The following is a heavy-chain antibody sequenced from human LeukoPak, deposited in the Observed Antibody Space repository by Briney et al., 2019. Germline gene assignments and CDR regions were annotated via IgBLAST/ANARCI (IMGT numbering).Heavy chain of an antibody. CDR1: GFNFWGTG. V-gene: IGHV3-20*04. CDR3: ARDISGPFWSGYHYFDY. Sequence: PGGSLRLSCAVSGFNFWGTGMSWVRQAPGKGLEWVSGINWNGGSTGYADSVKGRFTISRDNAKNSLYLQMNSLRAEDTALYYCARDISGPFWSGYHYFDYWGQGTLVTVSS. CDR2: INWNGGST. D-gene: IGHD3-3*01. J-gene: IGHJ4*02.